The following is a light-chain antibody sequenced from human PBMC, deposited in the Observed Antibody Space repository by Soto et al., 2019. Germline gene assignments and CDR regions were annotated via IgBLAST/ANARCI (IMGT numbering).Light chain of an antibody. CDR3: LQSNNFPPLT. CDR1: QGISGW. J-gene: IGKJ4*01. CDR2: ATS. Sequence: MQMTQSPSSVSASVGDRVTITCRASQGISGWLAWYQQKPGKAPKLLIYATSTLQSGVPPRFSGSASGTDFTLTISSLQPEDFATYYCLQSNNFPPLTFGGGTKVDIK. V-gene: IGKV1-12*01.